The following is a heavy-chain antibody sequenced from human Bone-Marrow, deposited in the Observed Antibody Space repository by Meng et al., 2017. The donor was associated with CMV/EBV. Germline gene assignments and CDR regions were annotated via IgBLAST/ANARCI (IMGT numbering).Heavy chain of an antibody. D-gene: IGHD6-19*01. CDR1: GYTFTSYD. J-gene: IGHJ4*02. Sequence: ASVKVSCKASGYTFTSYDINWVRQATGQGLEWMGWMNPNSGNTGYAQKFQGRVTMTRNTSISTAYMELSSLRSEDTAGYYCATLGIAVAGLFDYWGQGTLVTVSS. V-gene: IGHV1-8*01. CDR3: ATLGIAVAGLFDY. CDR2: MNPNSGNT.